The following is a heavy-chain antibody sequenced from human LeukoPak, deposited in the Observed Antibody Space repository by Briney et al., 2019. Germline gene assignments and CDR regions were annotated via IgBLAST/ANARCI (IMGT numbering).Heavy chain of an antibody. CDR3: ARVRGYSYDSSDFDY. Sequence: LFLTCTVSGDSISYYYWSWIRQPPGEGLEWIGKIYYCENTNYNPSLQSRVTISVDTYKNQFSLKLSSVTAADTAVYYCARVRGYSYDSSDFDYWGQGTLVSVSS. J-gene: IGHJ4*02. CDR1: GDSISYYY. CDR2: IYYCENT. V-gene: IGHV4-59*01. D-gene: IGHD5-18*01.